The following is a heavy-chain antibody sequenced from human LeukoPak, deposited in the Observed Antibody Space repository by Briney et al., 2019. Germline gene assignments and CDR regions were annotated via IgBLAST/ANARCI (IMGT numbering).Heavy chain of an antibody. CDR2: ISSSSSYI. Sequence: GGSLRLSCAASGFTFSSYSMNWVRQAPGKGLEWVSSISSSSSYIYYADSVKGRFTISRDNAKNSLYLQMNSLRAEDTAVYYCASYYYDSSGYYYGVDVWGQGTTVTVSS. CDR3: ASYYYDSSGYYYGVDV. D-gene: IGHD3-22*01. V-gene: IGHV3-21*01. J-gene: IGHJ6*02. CDR1: GFTFSSYS.